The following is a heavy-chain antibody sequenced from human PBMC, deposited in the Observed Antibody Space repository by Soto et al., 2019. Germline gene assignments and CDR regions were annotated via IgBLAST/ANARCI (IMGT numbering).Heavy chain of an antibody. CDR3: ARQYGGSYADY. CDR2: IYDSGST. CDR1: GGSISSYY. Sequence: QVQLQESGPGLVKPSETLSLTCTVSGGSISSYYWSWIRQPPGKGLEWIGYIYDSGSTNYNPSLKSRVPIAVDTSKNQCPLKLSSVTAADTAVYYCARQYGGSYADYWGQGTLVTVSS. J-gene: IGHJ4*02. D-gene: IGHD1-26*01. V-gene: IGHV4-59*08.